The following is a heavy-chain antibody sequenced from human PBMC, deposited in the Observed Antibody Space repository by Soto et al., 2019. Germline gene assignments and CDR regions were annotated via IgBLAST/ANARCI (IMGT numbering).Heavy chain of an antibody. V-gene: IGHV1-3*01. CDR2: INAGNGNT. CDR1: GYTFTSYA. D-gene: IGHD2-2*01. J-gene: IGHJ6*02. Sequence: QVQLVQSGAEVKKPGASVKVSCKASGYTFTSYAMHWVRQAPGQRLEWMGWINAGNGNTKYSQKFQGRVTITRDTXXSXAXXELSSLRSEDTAVYYCASHCSSTSCYGYYYYGMDVWGQGTTVTVSS. CDR3: ASHCSSTSCYGYYYYGMDV.